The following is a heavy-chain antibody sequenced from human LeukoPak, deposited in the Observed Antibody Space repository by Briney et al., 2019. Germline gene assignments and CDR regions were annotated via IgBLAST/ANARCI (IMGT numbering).Heavy chain of an antibody. CDR1: GFAFRTYW. D-gene: IGHD3-3*01. CDR2: INQDGSGK. CDR3: ARQSARNWFDP. Sequence: PGGSLRLSCAASGFAFRTYWMTWVRQAPGKGLEWVASINQDGSGKYYVDSVKGRFTISRDNTKNSLYLQMNTLRAEDTAAYYCARQSARNWFDPWGQGTLVTVSS. J-gene: IGHJ5*02. V-gene: IGHV3-7*01.